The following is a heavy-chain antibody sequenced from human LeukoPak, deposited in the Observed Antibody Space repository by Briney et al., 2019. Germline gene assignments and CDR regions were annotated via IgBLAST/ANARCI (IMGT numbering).Heavy chain of an antibody. J-gene: IGHJ4*02. CDR1: GFTFSSYA. D-gene: IGHD6-19*01. Sequence: PGGSLRLSCAASGFTFSSYAMSWVRQAPGKGLEWVSAISGNGGSTYYADSVKGRFTISRDNSKNTLYLQMNSLRAEDTAVYYCAKSPRSVRSSGWLDYWGQGTLVTVSS. CDR3: AKSPRSVRSSGWLDY. CDR2: ISGNGGST. V-gene: IGHV3-23*01.